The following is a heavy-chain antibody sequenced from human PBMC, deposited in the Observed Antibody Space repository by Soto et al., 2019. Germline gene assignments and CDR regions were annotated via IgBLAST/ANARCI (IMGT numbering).Heavy chain of an antibody. CDR3: ARSRSITIFDWSWFDP. Sequence: PSETLSLTCTVSGGSISSGDYYWSWIRQPPGKGLEWIGYIYYSGSTYYTPSLKSRVTISVDTSKNQLSLKLSSVTAADTAVYYCARSRSITIFDWSWFDPWGQGTLVTVSS. J-gene: IGHJ5*02. CDR1: GGSISSGDYY. V-gene: IGHV4-30-4*01. D-gene: IGHD3-3*01. CDR2: IYYSGST.